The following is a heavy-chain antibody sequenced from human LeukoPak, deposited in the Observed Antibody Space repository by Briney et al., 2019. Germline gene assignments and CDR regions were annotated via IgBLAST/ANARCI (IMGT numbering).Heavy chain of an antibody. D-gene: IGHD6-19*01. Sequence: PGGSLRLSCAASVFTFSTYAMSWVRQAPGKGLEWVSSISSSGGSTYYADSVKGRFTISRDNTQNTLYLQMNSLRAEDTAIFYCAKVRYVAGSPTCVDYWGQGTLVTVSS. CDR2: ISSSGGST. CDR3: AKVRYVAGSPTCVDY. CDR1: VFTFSTYA. J-gene: IGHJ4*02. V-gene: IGHV3-23*01.